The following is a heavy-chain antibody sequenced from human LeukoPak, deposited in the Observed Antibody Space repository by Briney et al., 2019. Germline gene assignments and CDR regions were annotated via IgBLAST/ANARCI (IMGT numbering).Heavy chain of an antibody. CDR1: GGSTSHYS. Sequence: SETLSLTCTVSGGSTSHYSWSWIRQPPGKGLEWIGYIFYSGSTDYNSALKSRVTISLDPSKHQFSLKLTSVTAADTAVYYCARQDFYYYYMDVWGKGTTVTVSS. V-gene: IGHV4-59*08. CDR3: ARQDFYYYYMDV. D-gene: IGHD3-3*01. J-gene: IGHJ6*03. CDR2: IFYSGST.